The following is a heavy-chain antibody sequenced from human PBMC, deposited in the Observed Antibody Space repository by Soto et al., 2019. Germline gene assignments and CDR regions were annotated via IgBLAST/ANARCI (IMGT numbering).Heavy chain of an antibody. CDR1: GSSIFRDY. D-gene: IGHD5-18*01. CDR2: ISYSGST. CDR3: AKGDSGYRDSDTYYFDY. V-gene: IGHV4-59*12. Sequence: SGTVSLTGTVSGSSIFRDYWTWIRQPPGKGLEWIGYISYSGSTNYNPSLKSRLTISVDTPKNLFSLKLTSVTAADTAIYYCAKGDSGYRDSDTYYFDYWGQGALVTSPQ. J-gene: IGHJ4*02.